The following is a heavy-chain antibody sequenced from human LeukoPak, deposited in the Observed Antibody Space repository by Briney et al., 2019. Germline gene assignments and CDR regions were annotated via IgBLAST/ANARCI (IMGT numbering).Heavy chain of an antibody. Sequence: GRSLRLSCAASGFTFSSYGMHWVRQAPGKGLEWVAVIWYDGSNKYYADSVKGRFTISRDNSKNTLYLQMNSLRAEDTAVYYCARGSNGGAPSPYYFDYWGQGTLVTASS. J-gene: IGHJ4*02. D-gene: IGHD3-16*01. CDR1: GFTFSSYG. CDR2: IWYDGSNK. V-gene: IGHV3-33*01. CDR3: ARGSNGGAPSPYYFDY.